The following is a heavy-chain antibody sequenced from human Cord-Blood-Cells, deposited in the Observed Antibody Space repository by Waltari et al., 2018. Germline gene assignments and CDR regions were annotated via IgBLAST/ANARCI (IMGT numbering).Heavy chain of an antibody. CDR2: ISSISSYI. V-gene: IGHV3-21*01. CDR1: GFTFSSYS. Sequence: EVQLVESGGGLVKPGGSLRLSCAASGFTFSSYSMNWVRQAPGKGLELFSSISSISSYIYYADSLKGRFTIARDNAKNSLYLQMNSLRAEDTAVYYCARDPVTNAFDIWGQGTMVTVSS. J-gene: IGHJ3*02. CDR3: ARDPVTNAFDI. D-gene: IGHD4-4*01.